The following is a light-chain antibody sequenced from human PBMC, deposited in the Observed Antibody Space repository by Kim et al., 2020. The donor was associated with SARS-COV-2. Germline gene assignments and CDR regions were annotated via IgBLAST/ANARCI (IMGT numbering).Light chain of an antibody. V-gene: IGLV2-14*03. CDR3: SSYTTTSTLV. Sequence: QSALTQPASVSGSPGQSITISCTGTSSDIGAFNYVSWYQQHPGEAPKLMIYDVTSRPSGISNRFSGSKSGNTASLTISGLQAEDEADYYCSSYTTTSTLVFGGGTQLTVL. CDR1: SSDIGAFNY. J-gene: IGLJ3*02. CDR2: DVT.